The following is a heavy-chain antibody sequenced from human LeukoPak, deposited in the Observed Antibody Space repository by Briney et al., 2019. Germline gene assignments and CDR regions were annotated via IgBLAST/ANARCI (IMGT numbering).Heavy chain of an antibody. CDR3: ARTRRHNWNYYTDWFDP. CDR2: INHSGST. D-gene: IGHD1-7*01. Sequence: SETLSLTCAVYGRSFSGYYWSWIRQTPGKGLEWIGEINHSGSTTYNPSLKSRVTISVDTSKNQFSLKLSSVTAADTAVYYCARTRRHNWNYYTDWFDPWGQGTLVTVSS. CDR1: GRSFSGYY. J-gene: IGHJ5*02. V-gene: IGHV4-34*01.